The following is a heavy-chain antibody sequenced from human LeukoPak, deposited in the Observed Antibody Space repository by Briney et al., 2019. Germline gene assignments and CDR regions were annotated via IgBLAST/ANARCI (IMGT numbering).Heavy chain of an antibody. CDR2: VWSDGSKK. D-gene: IGHD3-16*01. CDR1: GFTFRTYG. V-gene: IGHV3-33*01. Sequence: GTSLRLSCVASGFTFRTYGMYWVRQAPGKGLEWVAVVWSDGSKKYYAESVKGRFTISRDDSKNTLCLQMNSLSGEDTAVYYSARDGAGGRPIDPWGQGTLVTVSS. CDR3: ARDGAGGRPIDP. J-gene: IGHJ5*02.